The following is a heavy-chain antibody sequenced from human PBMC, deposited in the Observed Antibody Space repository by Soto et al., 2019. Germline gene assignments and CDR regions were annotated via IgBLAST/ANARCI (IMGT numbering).Heavy chain of an antibody. J-gene: IGHJ5*02. CDR2: ISYSGHT. Sequence: LSRTCTLSGDSISSIDYYWGWIRQPPGKGLELLGSISYSGHTYFNVSLRSRVSIPIDTSKHQFSLTLNSMTAADTALSYCAGTRGIPAAGTQGWFDPWGQGTLVTVSS. V-gene: IGHV4-39*01. CDR1: GDSISSIDYY. D-gene: IGHD6-13*01. CDR3: AGTRGIPAAGTQGWFDP.